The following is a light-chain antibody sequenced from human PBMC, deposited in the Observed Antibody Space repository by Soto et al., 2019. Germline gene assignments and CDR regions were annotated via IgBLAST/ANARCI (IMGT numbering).Light chain of an antibody. J-gene: IGLJ1*01. CDR2: EVS. CDR1: SSDVGGYNY. V-gene: IGLV2-14*01. Sequence: QSVLTQPASVSGYPGQSITIPCTGRSSDVGGYNYVSWYQQHPGKAPKFMIYEVSRRPSGVSNRFSGSKSGNTASLTVSGLQAEDEADYYCSSYTTSNTYVFGTGTKVTVL. CDR3: SSYTTSNTYV.